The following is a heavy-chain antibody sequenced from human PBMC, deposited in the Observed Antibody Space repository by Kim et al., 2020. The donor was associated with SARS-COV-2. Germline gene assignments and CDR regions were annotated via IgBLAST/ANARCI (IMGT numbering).Heavy chain of an antibody. D-gene: IGHD5-12*01. CDR1: GGSFSGYY. CDR2: INHTGST. CDR3: AAGSGYDSI. V-gene: IGHV4-34*01. J-gene: IGHJ4*02. Sequence: SETLSLTCAVYGGSFSGYYWSWIRQPPGKGLEWIGEINHTGSTNYNPSLKSRVTISVDTSKNQFSLKLSSVTAADTAAYYCAAGSGYDSIWGQGTLVTVS.